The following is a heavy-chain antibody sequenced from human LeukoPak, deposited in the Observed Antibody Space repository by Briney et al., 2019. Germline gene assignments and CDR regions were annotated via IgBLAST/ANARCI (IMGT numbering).Heavy chain of an antibody. Sequence: ASVKVSCEASGYTFTGYYMHWVRQAPGQGLEWMGWINPNSGGTNYAQKFQGWVTMTRDTSISTAYMELSRLRSDDTAVYYCARDRWFGELSFWFDPWGQGTLVTVSS. CDR2: INPNSGGT. CDR1: GYTFTGYY. V-gene: IGHV1-2*04. D-gene: IGHD3-10*01. CDR3: ARDRWFGELSFWFDP. J-gene: IGHJ5*02.